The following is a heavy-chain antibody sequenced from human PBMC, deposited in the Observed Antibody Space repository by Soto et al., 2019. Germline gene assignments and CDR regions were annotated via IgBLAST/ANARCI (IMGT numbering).Heavy chain of an antibody. V-gene: IGHV3-30*18. CDR1: GFTFSSYG. J-gene: IGHJ4*02. Sequence: GGSLRLSCAASGFTFSSYGMHWVRQAPGKGLEWVAVISYDGSNKYYADSVKGRFTISRDNSKNTLYLQMNSLRAEDTAVYYCAKDREVTMIVQIVYWGQGTLVTVSS. CDR3: AKDREVTMIVQIVY. CDR2: ISYDGSNK. D-gene: IGHD3-22*01.